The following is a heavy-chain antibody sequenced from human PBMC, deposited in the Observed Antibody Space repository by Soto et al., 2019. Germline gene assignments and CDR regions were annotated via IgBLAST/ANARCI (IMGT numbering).Heavy chain of an antibody. D-gene: IGHD3-22*01. CDR1: GGSISSYY. CDR3: ARDYYDSSGYPGEYYFDY. J-gene: IGHJ4*02. CDR2: IYYSGST. Sequence: SETLSLTCTVSGGSISSYYWSWIRQPPGKGLEWIGYIYYSGSTNYNPSLKSRVTISVDTSKNQFSLKLSSVTAADTAVYYCARDYYDSSGYPGEYYFDYWGQGTLVTVSS. V-gene: IGHV4-59*01.